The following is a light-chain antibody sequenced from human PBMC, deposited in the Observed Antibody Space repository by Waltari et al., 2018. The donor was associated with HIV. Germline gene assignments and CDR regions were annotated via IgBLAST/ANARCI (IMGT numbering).Light chain of an antibody. CDR3: ASYTADDTIL. V-gene: IGLV2-14*01. Sequence: SDLTQPASLSGFLGQSITLSCTGGDRAVGFSIFISWYQQHPGKVPNLFLYEVDTRASGIPGRFSGSKSGNTASLTISGLQIEDEGLYFCASYTADDTILFGGGTTVTVL. CDR1: DRAVGFSIF. CDR2: EVD. J-gene: IGLJ2*01.